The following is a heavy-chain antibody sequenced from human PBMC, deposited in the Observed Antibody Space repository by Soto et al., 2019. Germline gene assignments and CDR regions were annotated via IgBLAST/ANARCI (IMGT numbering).Heavy chain of an antibody. CDR2: IWLDGSKQ. CDR3: ARDLGYYADDC. J-gene: IGHJ4*02. D-gene: IGHD1-26*01. CDR1: GFTFSSHG. Sequence: QVQLVESGGGVVQPGRSLRLSCAASGFTFSSHGMHWVRQAPGKGLEWVAIIWLDGSKQHYADSVKGRFTISRDDSEQTLYLEMNSLRAEDTAVYYCARDLGYYADDCWGKGTLVTVSS. V-gene: IGHV3-33*01.